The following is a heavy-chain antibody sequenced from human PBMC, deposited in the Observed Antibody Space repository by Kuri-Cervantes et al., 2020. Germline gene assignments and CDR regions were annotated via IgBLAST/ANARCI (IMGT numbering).Heavy chain of an antibody. Sequence: ESLKISCTVSGGSISSYYWSWIWQPPGKGLEWIGYIYYSGSTNYNPSLKSRVTISVDTSKNQFSLKLSSVTAADTAVYYCARSFSTGHITRRDAFDIWGQGTMVTVSS. CDR3: ARSFSTGHITRRDAFDI. D-gene: IGHD3-3*01. CDR2: IYYSGST. CDR1: GGSISSYY. J-gene: IGHJ3*02. V-gene: IGHV4-59*01.